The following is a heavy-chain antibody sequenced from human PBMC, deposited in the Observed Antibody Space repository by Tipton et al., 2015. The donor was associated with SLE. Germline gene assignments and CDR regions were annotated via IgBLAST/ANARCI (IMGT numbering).Heavy chain of an antibody. CDR1: GDSISTSTYY. CDR2: IYYGGNT. CDR3: AREEGDYNNYGWFDP. Sequence: TLSLTCTVSGDSISTSTYYWGWIRQSPGRGLEWIGTIYYGGNTYYNSSLNNRVSISLDTSRNQFSLELNSVTAADAAVYYCAREEGDYNNYGWFDPWGQGTLVTVSS. D-gene: IGHD4-11*01. V-gene: IGHV4-39*07. J-gene: IGHJ5*02.